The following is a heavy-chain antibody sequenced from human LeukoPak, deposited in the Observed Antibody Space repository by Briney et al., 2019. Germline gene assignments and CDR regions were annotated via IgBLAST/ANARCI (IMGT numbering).Heavy chain of an antibody. V-gene: IGHV3-48*01. Sequence: GGSLRLSCAASGFTFSSYSMNWVRQAPGKGLEWVSYISSSSSSTIYYADSVKGRFTISRDNAKNSLYLQMNSLRAEDTAVYYCANSGVTIFGVVSLGWFDPWGQGTLVTVSS. J-gene: IGHJ5*02. D-gene: IGHD3-3*01. CDR3: ANSGVTIFGVVSLGWFDP. CDR2: ISSSSSSTI. CDR1: GFTFSSYS.